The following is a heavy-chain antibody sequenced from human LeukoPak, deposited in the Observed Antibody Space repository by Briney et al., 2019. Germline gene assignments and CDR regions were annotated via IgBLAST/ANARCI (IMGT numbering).Heavy chain of an antibody. J-gene: IGHJ5*02. CDR3: ARDPCGSGRKGS. V-gene: IGHV3-21*01. Sequence: KPGGSLRLSCAGSGFTFGTYSMNWVRQAPGKGLEWVSSISSGGGNIHYADSVKGRFTISRDNAKNSLYLQMNSLRAEDTAVYYCARDPCGSGRKGSWGQGTLVTVSS. CDR2: ISSGGGNI. D-gene: IGHD3-10*01. CDR1: GFTFGTYS.